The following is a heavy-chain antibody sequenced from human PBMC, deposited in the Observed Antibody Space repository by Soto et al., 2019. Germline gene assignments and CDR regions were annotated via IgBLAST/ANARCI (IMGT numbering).Heavy chain of an antibody. V-gene: IGHV3-23*01. CDR3: AKHHRDSYGSGIDY. D-gene: IGHD3-10*01. J-gene: IGHJ4*02. CDR1: GVTFSRYA. Sequence: GGSLSLSCAASGVTFSRYAMGLVRQGPGKGLEWISVISGSGGSTYHADSVQGRFTISRDNSKNTLYLQMNSLRAEDTAVYYCAKHHRDSYGSGIDYWGQGTLVTVSS. CDR2: ISGSGGST.